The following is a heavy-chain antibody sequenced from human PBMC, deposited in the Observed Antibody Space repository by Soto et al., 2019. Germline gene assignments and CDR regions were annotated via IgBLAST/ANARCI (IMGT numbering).Heavy chain of an antibody. CDR2: IYSGGST. Sequence: GGCRIGSGGSSGLTISSKYMSWVRKAPGKGLEWVSVIYSGGSTYYADSVKGRFTISRDNSKNTLYLQMNSLRAEDTAMYYCTRFSGSTDYIFDYWGPGTVVTVSS. CDR1: GLTISSKY. J-gene: IGHJ4*02. D-gene: IGHD4-17*01. CDR3: TRFSGSTDYIFDY. V-gene: IGHV3-53*01.